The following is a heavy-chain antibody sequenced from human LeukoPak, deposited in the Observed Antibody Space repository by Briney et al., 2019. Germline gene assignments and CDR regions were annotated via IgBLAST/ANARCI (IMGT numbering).Heavy chain of an antibody. CDR2: INHSGST. J-gene: IGHJ3*02. Sequence: SETLSLTCTVSGGSISSSSYYWSWIRQPPGKGLEWIGEINHSGSTNYNPSLKSRVTISVDTSKNQFSLKLSSVTAADTAVYYCARAQLWFRYAFDIWGQGTMVTVSS. CDR1: GGSISSSSYY. D-gene: IGHD5-18*01. CDR3: ARAQLWFRYAFDI. V-gene: IGHV4-39*07.